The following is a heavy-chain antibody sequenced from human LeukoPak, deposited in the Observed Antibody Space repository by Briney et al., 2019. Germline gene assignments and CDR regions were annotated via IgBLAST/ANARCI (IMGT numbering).Heavy chain of an antibody. D-gene: IGHD6-13*01. Sequence: GGSLRPSCAASGFTFSSYSMNWVRQAPGKGLEWVSYISSSSSTIYYADSVKGRFTISRDNAKNSLYLQMNSLRAEDTAVYYCARGPRGSSFNYWGQGTLVTVSS. CDR3: ARGPRGSSFNY. J-gene: IGHJ4*02. CDR1: GFTFSSYS. V-gene: IGHV3-48*01. CDR2: ISSSSSTI.